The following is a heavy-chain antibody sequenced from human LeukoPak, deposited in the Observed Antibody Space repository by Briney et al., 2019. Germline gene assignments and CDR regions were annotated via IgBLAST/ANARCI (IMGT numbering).Heavy chain of an antibody. CDR2: ISGSGGST. V-gene: IGHV3-23*01. CDR3: AKKYGDYYYYYYMDV. CDR1: GFTFSSCA. D-gene: IGHD4-17*01. J-gene: IGHJ6*03. Sequence: GGSLRLSCAASGFTFSSCAMSWVRQAPGKGLEWVSVISGSGGSTYYADSVKGRFTISRDNSKNTLYLQMNNLRAEDTAVYYCAKKYGDYYYYYYMDVWGKGTTVTVSS.